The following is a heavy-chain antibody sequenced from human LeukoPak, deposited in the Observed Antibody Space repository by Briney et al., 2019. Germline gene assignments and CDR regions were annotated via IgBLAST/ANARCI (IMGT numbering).Heavy chain of an antibody. CDR2: ISWNSGSI. J-gene: IGHJ2*01. Sequence: PGRSLRLSCAASGFTFDDYAMHWVRQAPGKGLEWVSGISWNSGSIDYADSVKGRFTISRDNAKNSLYLQMNSLRAEDMALYYCAKGYCSSISCSYLDLWGRGTVVTVSS. V-gene: IGHV3-9*03. CDR3: AKGYCSSISCSYLDL. D-gene: IGHD2-2*01. CDR1: GFTFDDYA.